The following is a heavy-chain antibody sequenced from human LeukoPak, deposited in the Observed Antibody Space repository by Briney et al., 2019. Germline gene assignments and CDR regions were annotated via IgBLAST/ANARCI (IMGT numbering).Heavy chain of an antibody. D-gene: IGHD3-9*01. V-gene: IGHV3-48*03. J-gene: IGHJ4*02. CDR1: GFTFSSYE. Sequence: GGSLRLSCAASGFTFSSYEMNWVRQAPGKGLKGVSYISSSGSTIYYADSVKGRFTISRDNAKNSLYLQMNSLRAEDTAVYYCARRKQVDWYVDYWGQGTLVTVSS. CDR3: ARRKQVDWYVDY. CDR2: ISSSGSTI.